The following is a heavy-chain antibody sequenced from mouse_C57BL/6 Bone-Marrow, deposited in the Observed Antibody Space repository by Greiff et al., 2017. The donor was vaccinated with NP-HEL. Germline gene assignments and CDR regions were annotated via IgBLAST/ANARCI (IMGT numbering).Heavy chain of an antibody. CDR1: GYAFSSSW. Sequence: VQLQQSGPELVKPGASVKISCKASGYAFSSSWMNWVKQRPGKGLEWIGRIYPGDGDTNYNGKFKGKATLTADKSSSTAYMQPSSLTSEDSAVYFCARGGDGYYPYWYFDVWGTGTTVTVSS. CDR2: IYPGDGDT. V-gene: IGHV1-82*01. J-gene: IGHJ1*03. CDR3: ARGGDGYYPYWYFDV. D-gene: IGHD2-3*01.